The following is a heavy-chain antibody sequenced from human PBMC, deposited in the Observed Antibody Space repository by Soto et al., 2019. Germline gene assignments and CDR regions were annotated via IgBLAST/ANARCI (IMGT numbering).Heavy chain of an antibody. D-gene: IGHD2-15*01. J-gene: IGHJ4*02. CDR3: ARTRIGGRDY. CDR1: GGSFSGYY. V-gene: IGHV4-34*01. CDR2: INHSGST. Sequence: NPSETLSLTCAVYGGSFSGYYWSWIRQPPGKGLEWIGEINHSGSTNYNPSLKSRVTISVDTSKNQFSLKLSSVTAADTAVYYCARTRIGGRDYWGQGTPVTVSS.